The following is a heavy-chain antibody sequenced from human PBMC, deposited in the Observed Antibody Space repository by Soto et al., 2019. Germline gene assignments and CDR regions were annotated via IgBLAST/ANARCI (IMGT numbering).Heavy chain of an antibody. V-gene: IGHV1-69*08. CDR2: IIPILGIA. Sequence: QVQLVQSGAEVKKPGSSVKVSCKASGGTFSSYTISWVRQAPGQGLEWMGRIIPILGIANYAQKFQGRVTXTXXKSTSTAYMELSSLRSEDTAVYYCARDGKSDTGSDWGQGTLVTVSS. J-gene: IGHJ4*02. CDR3: ARDGKSDTGSD. D-gene: IGHD1-1*01. CDR1: GGTFSSYT.